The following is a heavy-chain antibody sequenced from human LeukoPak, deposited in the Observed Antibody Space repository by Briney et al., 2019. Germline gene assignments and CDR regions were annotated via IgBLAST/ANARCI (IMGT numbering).Heavy chain of an antibody. V-gene: IGHV3-11*01. CDR1: GFTFSDYC. J-gene: IGHJ4*02. CDR2: ISSSGSTI. CDR3: AREFAHRGIVAYDY. D-gene: IGHD2/OR15-2a*01. Sequence: GGSLRLSCAASGFTFSDYCMSWIRQAPGKGLEWVSYISSSGSTIYYADSVKGRFTISRDNAKNSLYLQMNSLRAEDTAVYYRAREFAHRGIVAYDYWGQGTLVTVSS.